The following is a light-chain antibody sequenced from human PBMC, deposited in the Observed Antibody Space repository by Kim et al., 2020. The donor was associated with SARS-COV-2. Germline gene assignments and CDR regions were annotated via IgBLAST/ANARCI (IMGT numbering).Light chain of an antibody. CDR2: GAP. V-gene: IGKV3-20*01. Sequence: WCPGERANLDCRASQSRRSTYLAWYPHKADQAPSLIIYGAPNRAPDTPDRFSGSVSETDFTLTINGLEPEDFAVYYCQQYGGSPTFGQGTKVDIK. J-gene: IGKJ1*01. CDR3: QQYGGSPT. CDR1: QSRRSTY.